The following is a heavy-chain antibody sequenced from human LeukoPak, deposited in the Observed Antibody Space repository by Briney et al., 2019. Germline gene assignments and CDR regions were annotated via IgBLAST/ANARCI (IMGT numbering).Heavy chain of an antibody. J-gene: IGHJ6*02. CDR1: GFTVSSNY. Sequence: PGGSLRLSCAASGFTVSSNYMSWVRQAPGKGLVWGSVIYSGGSTYYADSVKGRFTISRHNSKNTLYLQMNSLRAEDTAVYYCARWTPLRYFDGGMDVWGQGTTVTVSS. CDR3: ARWTPLRYFDGGMDV. V-gene: IGHV3-53*04. D-gene: IGHD3-9*01. CDR2: IYSGGST.